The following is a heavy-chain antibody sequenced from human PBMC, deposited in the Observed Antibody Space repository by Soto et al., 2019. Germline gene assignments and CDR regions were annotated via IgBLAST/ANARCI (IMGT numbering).Heavy chain of an antibody. CDR1: GYTFTSYG. D-gene: IGHD3-10*01. V-gene: IGHV1-18*01. CDR3: ARDAGVRGLISMGV. Sequence: QVQLVQSGAEVKKPGASVKVSCKASGYTFTSYGISWVRQAPGQGLEWMGWISGYNGNTNFAQKHQGRVTMTTDTSTSTDYMELRSLRSEDTAVYYCARDAGVRGLISMGVWGKGTTVTVSS. CDR2: ISGYNGNT. J-gene: IGHJ6*04.